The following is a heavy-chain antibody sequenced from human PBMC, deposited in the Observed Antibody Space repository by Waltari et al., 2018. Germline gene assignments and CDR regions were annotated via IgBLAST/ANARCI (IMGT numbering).Heavy chain of an antibody. J-gene: IGHJ4*02. CDR3: ARTNYGGGAGYYFDY. CDR1: GGTFSSYA. CDR2: IIPIFGTS. Sequence: QVQLVQSGAEVKKPGSSVKVSCKASGGTFSSYAISWVRQAPGQGLEWMGVIIPIFGTSNYAQKFQGRVTITADESTSTAYMELSSLRSEDTAVYYCARTNYGGGAGYYFDYWGQGTLVTVSS. D-gene: IGHD3-16*01. V-gene: IGHV1-69*12.